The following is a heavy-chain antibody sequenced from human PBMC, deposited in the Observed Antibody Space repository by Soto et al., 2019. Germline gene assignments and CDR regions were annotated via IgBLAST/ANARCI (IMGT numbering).Heavy chain of an antibody. J-gene: IGHJ4*02. CDR3: ARGYCSGGSCFDY. Sequence: QVHLQESGPGLVQPSQTLSLTCTVSGGSISSGGYYWSWIRQHPGKGLEWIGYIYYSGSTYYNPSLKSRVTISVDTSKNQFSLKLSSVTAADTAVYYCARGYCSGGSCFDYWGQGTLVTVSS. D-gene: IGHD2-15*01. V-gene: IGHV4-31*03. CDR1: GGSISSGGYY. CDR2: IYYSGST.